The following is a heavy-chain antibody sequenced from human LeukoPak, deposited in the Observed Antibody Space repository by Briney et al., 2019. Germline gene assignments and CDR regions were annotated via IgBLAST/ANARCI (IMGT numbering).Heavy chain of an antibody. CDR2: IYYSGST. J-gene: IGHJ4*02. D-gene: IGHD2-21*02. Sequence: KPSETLSLTCTVSGGSISSSSYYWGWIRQPPGKGLEWIGRIYYSGSTYYNPSLKSRVTLSVDPSKNKFSLKLSSVTAADTAVYYCARRVAYCGGDCYHFDYWGQGTLVTVSS. V-gene: IGHV4-39*01. CDR1: GGSISSSSYY. CDR3: ARRVAYCGGDCYHFDY.